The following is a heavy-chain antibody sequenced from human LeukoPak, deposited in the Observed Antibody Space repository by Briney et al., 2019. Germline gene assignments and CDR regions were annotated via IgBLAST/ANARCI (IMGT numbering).Heavy chain of an antibody. CDR1: GFTFSHYG. V-gene: IGHV3-33*01. CDR3: ARDVPDSGNYYPDAFDI. CDR2: IWFDGSHK. Sequence: GGSLRVSCEGSGFTFSHYGMHWVRQAPGKGLEWVAVIWFDGSHKYYADSVKGRFTISRDNSKSTLDLQMNSLRAEDTAVYYCARDVPDSGNYYPDAFDIWGQGTTVTVSS. J-gene: IGHJ3*02. D-gene: IGHD3-10*01.